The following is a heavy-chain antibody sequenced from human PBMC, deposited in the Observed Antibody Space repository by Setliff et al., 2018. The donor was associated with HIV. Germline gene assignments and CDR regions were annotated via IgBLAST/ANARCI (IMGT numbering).Heavy chain of an antibody. D-gene: IGHD2-2*01. CDR2: IYYTGNT. J-gene: IGHJ4*02. V-gene: IGHV4-31*02. CDR3: AREIKIPPQGALDY. CDR1: GDSISNGGFY. Sequence: PSETLSLTCTVSGDSISNGGFYWTWIHQHPGKGLEWIGYIYYTGNTYYNLSLKSRVTMSVDTSKNQFSLKLNSVTAADTAVYYCAREIKIPPQGALDYWGQGMLVTVSS.